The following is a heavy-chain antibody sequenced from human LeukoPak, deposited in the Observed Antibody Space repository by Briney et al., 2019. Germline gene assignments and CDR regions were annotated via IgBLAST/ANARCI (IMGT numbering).Heavy chain of an antibody. J-gene: IGHJ4*02. CDR1: GFTFSSYS. D-gene: IGHD6-19*01. CDR3: ARGSSDWFDYFDS. Sequence: PGGSLRLSCAASGFTFSSYSMNWVRQAPGKGLEWVSSISSTGNYMYYADSVKGRFTISRDSATKSLYLHMSSLRGEDTSLYYCARGSSDWFDYFDSWGQGTLVTVSS. CDR2: ISSTGNYM. V-gene: IGHV3-21*01.